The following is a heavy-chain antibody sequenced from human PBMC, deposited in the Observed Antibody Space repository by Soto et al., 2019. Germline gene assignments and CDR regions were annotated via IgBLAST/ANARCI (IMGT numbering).Heavy chain of an antibody. D-gene: IGHD3-10*01. V-gene: IGHV1-18*01. CDR2: ISAYNGNT. Sequence: QVQLVQSGAEVKKPGASVKVSCKASGYTFTSYGISWVRQAPGQGLEWMGWISAYNGNTNYAQKPQGRVTMPTDTSTSTAYMDLRSLRSDDTAVYYWARYLPLRGPQLLLWFEPYYFDYWGQGTLVPVSS. CDR1: GYTFTSYG. CDR3: ARYLPLRGPQLLLWFEPYYFDY. J-gene: IGHJ4*02.